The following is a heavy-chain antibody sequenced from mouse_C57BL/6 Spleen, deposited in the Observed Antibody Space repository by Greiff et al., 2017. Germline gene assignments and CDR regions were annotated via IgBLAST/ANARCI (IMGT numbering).Heavy chain of an antibody. CDR2: ISNLAYSI. D-gene: IGHD2-10*01. CDR3: ARTSYGNYAMDY. J-gene: IGHJ4*01. CDR1: GFTFSDYG. V-gene: IGHV5-15*01. Sequence: EVQGVESGGGLVQPGGSLKLSCAASGFTFSDYGMAWVRQAPRKGPEWVAFISNLAYSIYYADTVTGRFTISRENAKNTLYLEMSSLRSEDTAMYYCARTSYGNYAMDYWGQGTSVTVSS.